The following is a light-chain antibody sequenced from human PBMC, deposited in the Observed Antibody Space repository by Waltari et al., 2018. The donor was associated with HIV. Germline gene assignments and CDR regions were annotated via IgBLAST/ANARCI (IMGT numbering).Light chain of an antibody. CDR1: SSDVGGYNY. Sequence: QSALTQPASVSGSPAQSITISCTGTSSDVGGYNYVSLYQQHPGKAPKLMIYEVSNRPSGVSNRFSGSKSGNTASLTISGLQAEDEADYYCSSYTSSSTLVFGGGTKLTVL. V-gene: IGLV2-14*01. CDR2: EVS. J-gene: IGLJ3*02. CDR3: SSYTSSSTLV.